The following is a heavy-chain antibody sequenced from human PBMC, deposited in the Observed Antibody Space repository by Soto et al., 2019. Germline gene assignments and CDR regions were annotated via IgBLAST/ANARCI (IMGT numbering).Heavy chain of an antibody. CDR1: RYICTAYF. CDR2: INTNHGAT. V-gene: IGHV1-2*02. Sequence: QVQLVQYGAEVKKPGVSVKVSCKAPRYICTAYFMHWVRQAPGQGLEWMGWINTNHGATHYCLSFQGRVTMNRETSISTAHMELSSLRSDDTAVYYCASHDPGARFDPWGQGTLVSVSS. CDR3: ASHDPGARFDP. J-gene: IGHJ5*02. D-gene: IGHD1-1*01.